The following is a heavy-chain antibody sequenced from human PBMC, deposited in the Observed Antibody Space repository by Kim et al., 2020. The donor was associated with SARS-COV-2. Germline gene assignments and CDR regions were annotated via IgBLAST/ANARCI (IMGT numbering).Heavy chain of an antibody. D-gene: IGHD6-19*01. CDR3: ARSRQWLVGLYNWFDP. V-gene: IGHV4-39*01. CDR2: IYYSGST. J-gene: IGHJ5*02. CDR1: GGSISSSSYY. Sequence: SETLSLTCTVSGGSISSSSYYWGWIRQPPGKGLEWIGSIYYSGSTYYNPSLKSRVTISVDTSKNQFSLKLSSVTAADTAVYYCARSRQWLVGLYNWFDP.